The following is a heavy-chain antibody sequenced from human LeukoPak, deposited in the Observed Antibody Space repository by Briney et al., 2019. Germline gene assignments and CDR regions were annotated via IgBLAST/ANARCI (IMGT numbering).Heavy chain of an antibody. D-gene: IGHD3-22*01. CDR3: AKDRTYDSSGYADY. CDR2: ISGSGGST. Sequence: GGSLTLSSAASGFTFSSYAMSWVRQAPGKGLEWVSAISGSGGSTYYADSVKGRFTISRDNSKNTLYLQMNSLRAEDTAVYYCAKDRTYDSSGYADYWGQGTLVTVSS. CDR1: GFTFSSYA. V-gene: IGHV3-23*01. J-gene: IGHJ4*02.